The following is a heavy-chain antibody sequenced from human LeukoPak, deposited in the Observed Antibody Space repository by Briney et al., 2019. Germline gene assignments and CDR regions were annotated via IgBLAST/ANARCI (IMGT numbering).Heavy chain of an antibody. Sequence: SETLSLTCTVSGGSISSSSYYWGWIRQPPGKGLEWIGSIYYSGSTYYNPSLKSRVTISVDTSKNQFSLKLSSVTAADTAVYYCARDIVGPVYYFDYWGQGTLVTVSS. V-gene: IGHV4-39*02. J-gene: IGHJ4*02. CDR3: ARDIVGPVYYFDY. D-gene: IGHD2-15*01. CDR1: GGSISSSSYY. CDR2: IYYSGST.